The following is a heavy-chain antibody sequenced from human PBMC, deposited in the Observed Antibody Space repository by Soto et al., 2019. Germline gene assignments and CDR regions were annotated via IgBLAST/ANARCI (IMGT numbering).Heavy chain of an antibody. CDR3: ARVYYDFWSGYPGGYYYGMDV. V-gene: IGHV4-59*01. D-gene: IGHD3-3*01. J-gene: IGHJ6*02. CDR2: IYYSGST. CDR1: GGSISSYY. Sequence: LSLTCTVSGGSISSYYWSWIRQPPGKGLEWIGYIYYSGSTNYNPSLKSRVTISVDTSKNQFSLKLSSVTAADTAVYYCARVYYDFWSGYPGGYYYGMDVWGQGTTVTVSS.